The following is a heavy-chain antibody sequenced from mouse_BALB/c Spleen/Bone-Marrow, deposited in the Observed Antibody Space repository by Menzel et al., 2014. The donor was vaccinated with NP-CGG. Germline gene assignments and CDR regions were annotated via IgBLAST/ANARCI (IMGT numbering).Heavy chain of an antibody. CDR3: ARKGLGLAMDY. CDR2: TNPNTDYT. D-gene: IGHD4-1*01. Sequence: VQLQQSGAELAKPGASVKMSCKASGYTFSSYWMHWVKQRPGQGLEWIGYTNPNTDYTEYNQKFKDKATLTADKSSSTAYMQLSSLTSEDSAVYYCARKGLGLAMDYWGQGTSVTVSS. J-gene: IGHJ4*01. V-gene: IGHV1-7*01. CDR1: GYTFSSYW.